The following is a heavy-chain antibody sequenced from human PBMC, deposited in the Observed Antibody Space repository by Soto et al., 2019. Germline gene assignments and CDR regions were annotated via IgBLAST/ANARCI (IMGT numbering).Heavy chain of an antibody. D-gene: IGHD2-15*01. CDR3: AKDPRGYCSGGSCPPLEGYFDY. Sequence: EVQLLGSGGGLVQPGGSLRLSCAASGFTFSSYAMSWVRQAPGKGLEWVSAISGRGGSTYYADSVKGRFTISRDNSKNTLYLQMNSLRAEDTAVYYCAKDPRGYCSGGSCPPLEGYFDYWGQGTLVTVSS. CDR1: GFTFSSYA. V-gene: IGHV3-23*01. J-gene: IGHJ4*02. CDR2: ISGRGGST.